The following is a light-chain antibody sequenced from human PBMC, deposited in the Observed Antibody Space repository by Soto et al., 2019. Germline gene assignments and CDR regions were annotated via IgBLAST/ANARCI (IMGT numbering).Light chain of an antibody. J-gene: IGKJ4*01. CDR2: AAS. CDR3: QQLNSYPPGLT. Sequence: DIQMTQSPSSLSASVGDTVTLTCRASQSIATYLNWYQQKSGRAPKLLIYAASNLQSGVPSRFSGSGSGTDFTLTISSLQPEDFATYYCQQLNSYPPGLTFGGGTKVDIK. V-gene: IGKV1-39*01. CDR1: QSIATY.